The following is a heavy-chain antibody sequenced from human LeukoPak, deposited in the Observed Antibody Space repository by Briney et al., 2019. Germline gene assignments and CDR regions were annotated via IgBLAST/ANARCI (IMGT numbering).Heavy chain of an antibody. CDR1: GGSISNYY. CDR2: IYYTGST. Sequence: SETLSLTCTVSGGSISNYYWSWIRQPPGKGLEWIGYIYYTGSTNYIPSLGSRVTISVDTSKNQFSLKLSSVTAADTAVYHCARNYYDSSAFDHWGQGTPVTVSS. J-gene: IGHJ4*02. V-gene: IGHV4-59*12. D-gene: IGHD3-22*01. CDR3: ARNYYDSSAFDH.